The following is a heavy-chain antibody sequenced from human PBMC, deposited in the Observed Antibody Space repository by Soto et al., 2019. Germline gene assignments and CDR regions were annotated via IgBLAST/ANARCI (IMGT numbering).Heavy chain of an antibody. D-gene: IGHD3-22*01. V-gene: IGHV1-18*01. Sequence: QVQLVQSGAEVKKPGASVKVSCKASGYTFTSYGISWVRQAPGQGLEWMGWISAYNGNTNYAQKLQGRVTMTTDTSTSTAYMELRSLRSDDTAVYYCAREGYDSSGYYFGYYYYGMDVWGQGTTVTVSS. CDR2: ISAYNGNT. CDR1: GYTFTSYG. CDR3: AREGYDSSGYYFGYYYYGMDV. J-gene: IGHJ6*02.